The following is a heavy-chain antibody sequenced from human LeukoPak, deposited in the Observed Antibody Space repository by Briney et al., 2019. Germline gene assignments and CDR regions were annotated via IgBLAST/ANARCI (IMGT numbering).Heavy chain of an antibody. J-gene: IGHJ3*02. V-gene: IGHV3-21*01. Sequence: GGSLRLSCAASGFTFSSYSMNWVRQAPGKGLEWVSSISSSSSYIYYADSVKGRFTISRDNAKNSLYLQMNSLRAEDTAVYYCARESSPEDALDIWGQGTMVTVSS. CDR3: ARESSPEDALDI. CDR2: ISSSSSYI. CDR1: GFTFSSYS.